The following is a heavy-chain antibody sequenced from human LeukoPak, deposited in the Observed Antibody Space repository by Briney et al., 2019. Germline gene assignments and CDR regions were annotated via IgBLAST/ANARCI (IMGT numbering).Heavy chain of an antibody. V-gene: IGHV3-74*01. J-gene: IGHJ3*02. CDR3: ARGGSPPEALGDAFNI. D-gene: IGHD1-26*01. Sequence: GGSLILSCAASGFTFSSYWMHWVRQAPGKGLVWVSRIKSDGRSTTYADSVKGRFTISRDNAKNTLYLQMNSLRAEDTAVYYCARGGSPPEALGDAFNIWGQGTMVTVSS. CDR2: IKSDGRST. CDR1: GFTFSSYW.